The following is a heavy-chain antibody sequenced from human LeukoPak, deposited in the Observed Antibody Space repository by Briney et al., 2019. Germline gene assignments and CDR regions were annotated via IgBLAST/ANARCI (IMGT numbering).Heavy chain of an antibody. J-gene: IGHJ4*02. CDR2: LNPKRGGT. CDR1: GYTFTGYD. D-gene: IGHD1-26*01. Sequence: ASVKVSCKASGYTFTGYDMHWVRQDPGQGLEWMGWLNPKRGGTNYAQKFQGRVTMTRDTSITTAYMELSRLTSDDTAVYYCARDNGMGYYGGSGYFDYWGQGTLVTVSS. CDR3: ARDNGMGYYGGSGYFDY. V-gene: IGHV1-2*02.